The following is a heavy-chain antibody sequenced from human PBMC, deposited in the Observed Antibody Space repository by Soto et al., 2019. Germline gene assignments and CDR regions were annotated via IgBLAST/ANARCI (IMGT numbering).Heavy chain of an antibody. D-gene: IGHD6-13*01. CDR3: AREAGEQQLVTPNYYYYGMDV. V-gene: IGHV3-33*01. CDR1: GFTFSSYG. J-gene: IGHJ6*02. Sequence: GGSLRLSCAASGFTFSSYGMHWVRQAPGKGLEWVAVIWYDGSNKYYADSLKGRFTISRDNSKNTLYLQMNSLRAEDTAVYYCAREAGEQQLVTPNYYYYGMDVWGQGTTVTVSS. CDR2: IWYDGSNK.